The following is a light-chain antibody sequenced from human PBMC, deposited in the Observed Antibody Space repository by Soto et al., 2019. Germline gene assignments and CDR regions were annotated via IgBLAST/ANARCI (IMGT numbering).Light chain of an antibody. V-gene: IGKV3-20*01. CDR3: QQHGSSQT. CDR1: QSVSSTY. CDR2: GAS. J-gene: IGKJ4*01. Sequence: EIVLTQSPGTLSLSPVERAALSCRASQSVSSTYLAWYQQKPGQAPRLLIYGASSRATGIPDRFSGSGSGTDFTLTISRLEPEDFAVYYCQQHGSSQTFGGGTKVDIK.